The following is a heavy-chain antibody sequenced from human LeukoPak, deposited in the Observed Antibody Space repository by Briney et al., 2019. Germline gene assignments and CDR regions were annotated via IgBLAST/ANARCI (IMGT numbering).Heavy chain of an antibody. CDR1: GDSVSSNSGT. Sequence: SQALSLTCAISGDSVSSNSGTWNWLRQSPSRGLEWLGRTYYRSKWSYDYAASVKSRITINPDTSKNQFSLQLNSVTPEDTAVYFCARALRVTFDYWGQGTLVTVSS. D-gene: IGHD3-10*01. CDR2: TYYRSKWSY. CDR3: ARALRVTFDY. V-gene: IGHV6-1*01. J-gene: IGHJ4*02.